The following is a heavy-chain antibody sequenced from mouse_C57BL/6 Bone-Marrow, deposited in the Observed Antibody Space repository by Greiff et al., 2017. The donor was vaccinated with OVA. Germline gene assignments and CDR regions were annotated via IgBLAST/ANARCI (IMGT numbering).Heavy chain of an antibody. CDR2: IYPGSGNT. V-gene: IGHV1-76*01. J-gene: IGHJ2*01. Sequence: VQLQESGAELVRPGASVKLSCKASGYTFTDYYINWVKQRPGQGLEWIARIYPGSGNTYYNEKFKGKATLTAEKSSSTAYMQLSSLTSEDSAVYFCAREDYDGYWGQGTTLTVSS. CDR1: GYTFTDYY. D-gene: IGHD2-4*01. CDR3: AREDYDGY.